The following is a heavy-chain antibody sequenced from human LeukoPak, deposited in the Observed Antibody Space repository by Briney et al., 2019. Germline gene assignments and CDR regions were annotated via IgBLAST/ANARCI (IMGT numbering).Heavy chain of an antibody. J-gene: IGHJ4*02. Sequence: SQTLSLTCAISGDSVSIDSAAWNWIRQSPSRGLEWLARTHFRSKWYYDYALAVKGRITINPDTSKNQFSLQLNSVTPEDTAVYFCARDPVGGSTIFDSWGQGTLVTVSS. CDR3: ARDPVGGSTIFDS. D-gene: IGHD1-26*01. CDR2: THFRSKWYY. CDR1: GDSVSIDSAA. V-gene: IGHV6-1*01.